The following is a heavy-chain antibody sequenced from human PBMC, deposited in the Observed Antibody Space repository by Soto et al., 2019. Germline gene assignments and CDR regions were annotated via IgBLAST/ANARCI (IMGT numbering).Heavy chain of an antibody. CDR3: ARDPLSGDYIWGSYRPGVMDV. D-gene: IGHD3-16*02. CDR1: GYSFTSYW. J-gene: IGHJ6*04. Sequence: PGESLKISCKGSGYSFTSYWIGWVRQMPGKDLEWMGIIYPGDSDTRYSPSFQGQVTISADKSISTAYLQMNSLRVEDTAVYYCARDPLSGDYIWGSYRPGVMDVWGKGTTVTVSS. V-gene: IGHV5-51*01. CDR2: IYPGDSDT.